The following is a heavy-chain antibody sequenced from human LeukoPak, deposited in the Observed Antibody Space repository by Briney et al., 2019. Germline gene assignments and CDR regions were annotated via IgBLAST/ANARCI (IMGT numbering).Heavy chain of an antibody. V-gene: IGHV4-59*08. CDR3: ARRPRNYYDSIGYYFAY. CDR1: GGSITNYY. Sequence: SETLSLTCTVSGGSITNYYCTWIRQPPGKGLEYIGYIYYSGSTNYSPSLKSRVTISVDTSKNQFSLKLRSVTAADTAVYYCARRPRNYYDSIGYYFAYWGQGTLVTVSS. CDR2: IYYSGST. J-gene: IGHJ4*02. D-gene: IGHD3-22*01.